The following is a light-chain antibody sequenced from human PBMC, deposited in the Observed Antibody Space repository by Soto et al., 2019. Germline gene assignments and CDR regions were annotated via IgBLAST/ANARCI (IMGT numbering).Light chain of an antibody. CDR1: QSVSSN. CDR3: QQYNNWPRT. V-gene: IGKV3-15*01. Sequence: EIVMTQSPATLSVSPGERATLSCRASQSVSSNLAWYQQKPGQAPRLLIYGASTRATGIPARSSGSGSGTEFTLTISSLQSEDFAVYYCQQYNNWPRTFGQGTKVE. J-gene: IGKJ1*01. CDR2: GAS.